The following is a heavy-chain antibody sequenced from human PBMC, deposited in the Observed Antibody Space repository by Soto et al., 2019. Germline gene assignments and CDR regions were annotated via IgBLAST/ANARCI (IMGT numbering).Heavy chain of an antibody. D-gene: IGHD6-13*01. CDR3: AKGEAVAGTEFDY. V-gene: IGHV3-23*01. CDR1: GFTFSSYA. J-gene: IGHJ4*02. Sequence: EVKLLESGGGLVKPGGSLRLACAASGFTFSSYAMSWVRQAPGKGLEWVSTISSADSTYYADSVKGRFTISRDNSKNTLYLQMNSLRGEDTAVYYCAKGEAVAGTEFDYWGQGTLVTVSS. CDR2: ISSADST.